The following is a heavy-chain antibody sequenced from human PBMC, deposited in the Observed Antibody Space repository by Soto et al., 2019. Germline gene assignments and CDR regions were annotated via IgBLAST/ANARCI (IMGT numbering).Heavy chain of an antibody. Sequence: QVQLQESGPGQVKPSQTLSLTCTVSGGSISSGGYYWSWIRQHPGKGLEWIGYIYYSGSTYFNPYLKSRATIPVDPSKNQCSLKLCSVTAADTAVYYCARVTPLAPATIDHSGQGTLATVSS. CDR2: IYYSGST. J-gene: IGHJ4*02. V-gene: IGHV4-31*03. CDR1: GGSISSGGYY. D-gene: IGHD1-26*01. CDR3: ARVTPLAPATIDH.